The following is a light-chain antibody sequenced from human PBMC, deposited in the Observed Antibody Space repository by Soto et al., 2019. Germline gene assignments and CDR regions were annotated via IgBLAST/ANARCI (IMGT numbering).Light chain of an antibody. J-gene: IGKJ4*01. CDR3: QQYNNWPPLT. CDR1: QYVSNK. CDR2: GAS. V-gene: IGKV3-15*01. Sequence: EIGMTQSPATLSGSPVETATLSCKASQYVSNKVAWYQQKPGQAPSLLILGASTRATGVPARFSGSGSGTEFTLSISSLQSEDFAVYYCQQYNNWPPLTFGGGTKVDIK.